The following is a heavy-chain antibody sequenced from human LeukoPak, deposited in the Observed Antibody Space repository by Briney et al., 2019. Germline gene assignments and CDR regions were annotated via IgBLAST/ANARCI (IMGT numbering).Heavy chain of an antibody. CDR3: ARGREYYYDSSGYYYFDY. D-gene: IGHD3-22*01. CDR1: GGSISSYY. J-gene: IGHJ4*02. Sequence: SETLSLTCTVSGGSISSYYWSWIRQPAGKGLEWIGYIYYSGSTYYNPSLKSRVTISVDTSKNQFSLKLSSVTAADTAVYYCARGREYYYDSSGYYYFDYWGQGTLVTVSS. CDR2: IYYSGST. V-gene: IGHV4-59*06.